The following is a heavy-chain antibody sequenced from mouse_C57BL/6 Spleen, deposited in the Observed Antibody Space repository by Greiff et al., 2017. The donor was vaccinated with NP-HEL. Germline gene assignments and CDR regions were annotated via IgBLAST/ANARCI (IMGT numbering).Heavy chain of an antibody. D-gene: IGHD1-1*02. CDR1: GFTFSSYA. V-gene: IGHV5-4*01. J-gene: IGHJ4*01. Sequence: EVKVVESGGGLVKPGGSLKLSCAASGFTFSSYAMSWVRQTPEKRLEWVATISDGGSYTYYPDNVKGRFTISRDNAKNNLYLQMSHLKSEDTAMYYCAREGSVRGAMDYWGQGTSVTVSS. CDR2: ISDGGSYT. CDR3: AREGSVRGAMDY.